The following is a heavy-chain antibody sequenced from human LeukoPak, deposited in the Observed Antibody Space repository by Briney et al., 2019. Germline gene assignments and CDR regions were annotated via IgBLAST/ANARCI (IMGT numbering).Heavy chain of an antibody. J-gene: IGHJ4*02. CDR3: ARDSLYYDSSGYHYYFDY. Sequence: SETLSLTCTVSGGSISSSSYYWGWIRQPPGKGLEWIGSIYYGGSTYYNPSLKSRVTISVDTSKNQFSLKLSSVTAADTAVYYCARDSLYYDSSGYHYYFDYWGQGTLVTVSS. V-gene: IGHV4-39*02. CDR1: GGSISSSSYY. D-gene: IGHD3-22*01. CDR2: IYYGGST.